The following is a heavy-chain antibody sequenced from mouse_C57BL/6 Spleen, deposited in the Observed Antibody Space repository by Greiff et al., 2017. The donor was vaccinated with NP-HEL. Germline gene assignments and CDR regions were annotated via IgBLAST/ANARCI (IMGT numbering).Heavy chain of an antibody. V-gene: IGHV5-6*01. CDR3: ARHAAGFAY. J-gene: IGHJ3*01. Sequence: EVKLMESGGDLVKPGGSLKLSCAASGFTFSSYGMSWVRQTPDQRLEWVATISRGGSYTYYPHRVRGRVTISRDNAKNTLYLQLSSLKSEDTAMYYCARHAAGFAYWGQGTLVTVSA. CDR2: ISRGGSYT. CDR1: GFTFSSYG.